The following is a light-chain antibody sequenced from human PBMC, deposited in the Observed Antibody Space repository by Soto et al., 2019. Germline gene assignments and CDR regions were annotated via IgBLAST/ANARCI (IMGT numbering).Light chain of an antibody. CDR2: EVT. J-gene: IGLJ1*01. CDR1: SSDVGGYNY. CDR3: SSYTSSTAYV. Sequence: QSVLTQPASLSGSPGQSITISCTGTSSDVGGYNYVSWYQLHPGKAPKLILYEVTNRPSGVSDRFSGSKSGNTASLTISGLQAEDEADYYCSSYTSSTAYVFGTGNKVTVL. V-gene: IGLV2-14*01.